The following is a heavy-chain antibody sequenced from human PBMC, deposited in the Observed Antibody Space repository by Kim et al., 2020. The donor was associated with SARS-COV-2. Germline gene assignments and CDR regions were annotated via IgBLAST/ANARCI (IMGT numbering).Heavy chain of an antibody. V-gene: IGHV3-7*01. Sequence: GGSLRLSCAASGFTFSSYWMSWVRQAPGKGLEWVANIKQDGSEKYYVDSVKGRFTISRDNAKNSLYLQMNSLRAEDTAVYYCARVVEWLPHWFDPWGQGTLVTVSS. CDR2: IKQDGSEK. CDR1: GFTFSSYW. D-gene: IGHD3-3*01. J-gene: IGHJ5*02. CDR3: ARVVEWLPHWFDP.